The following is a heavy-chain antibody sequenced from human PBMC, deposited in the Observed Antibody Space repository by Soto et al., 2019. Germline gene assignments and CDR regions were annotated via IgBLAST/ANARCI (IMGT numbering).Heavy chain of an antibody. V-gene: IGHV3-23*01. Sequence: EVQLLESGGGLVQPGGSLRLSCAGSGSTFTDFTMTWVRQAPGKGLELVSAISGDGLSTYNAGSGKGRFTISRDNSKTTLYLQMNSLRAEDTAVYYCARRPAAFDIWGRGTMVTVSS. CDR2: ISGDGLST. CDR3: ARRPAAFDI. J-gene: IGHJ3*02. CDR1: GSTFTDFT. D-gene: IGHD2-2*01.